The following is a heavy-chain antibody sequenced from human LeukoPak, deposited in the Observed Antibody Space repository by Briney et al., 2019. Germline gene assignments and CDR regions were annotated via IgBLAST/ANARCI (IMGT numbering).Heavy chain of an antibody. V-gene: IGHV3-21*01. Sequence: ISSSSSYIYYADSVKGRFTISRDNAKNSLYLQMNSLRAEDTAVYYCARGESITMVRGVPDYWGQGTLVTVSS. D-gene: IGHD3-10*01. J-gene: IGHJ4*02. CDR2: ISSSSSYI. CDR3: ARGESITMVRGVPDY.